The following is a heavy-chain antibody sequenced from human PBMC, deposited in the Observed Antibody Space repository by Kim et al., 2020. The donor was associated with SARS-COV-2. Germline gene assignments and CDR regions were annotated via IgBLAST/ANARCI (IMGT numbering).Heavy chain of an antibody. J-gene: IGHJ5*02. CDR2: INSAGSTT. CDR1: GFTFSSYW. D-gene: IGHD6-6*01. CDR3: AREFVTLDP. V-gene: IGHV3-74*01. Sequence: GGSLRLSCTVSGFTFSSYWMHWVRQAPGKGLVWVSHINSAGSTTTYADSVKGRFTISRDNAKNTLYLQMNSLRAEDTAMYYCAREFVTLDPWGQGTLVTVSS.